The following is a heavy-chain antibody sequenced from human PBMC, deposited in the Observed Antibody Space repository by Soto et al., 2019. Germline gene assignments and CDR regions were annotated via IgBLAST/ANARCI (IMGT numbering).Heavy chain of an antibody. CDR2: IYSGGTT. CDR3: PGSPTRTTSPAWFDP. Sequence: EVQLVESGGGLVQPGGSLRLSCAASGFTVSNNYLSWVRQAPGKGLEYVSVIYSGGTTYYADSVKGRFTISRDNSKNTRNLQRTSLGAEDRVVYYCPGSPTRTTSPAWFDPWAQGPWSPSPQ. D-gene: IGHD4-17*01. V-gene: IGHV3-66*01. J-gene: IGHJ5*02. CDR1: GFTVSNNY.